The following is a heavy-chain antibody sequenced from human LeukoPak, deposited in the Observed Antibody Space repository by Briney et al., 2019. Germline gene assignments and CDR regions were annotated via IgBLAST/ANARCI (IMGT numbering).Heavy chain of an antibody. V-gene: IGHV4-30-2*01. D-gene: IGHD2-15*01. Sequence: TSETLSLTCTVSGGSISSGGYYWSWIRQPPGKGLEWIGYIYHSGSTYYNPSLKSRVTISVDRSKNQFSLKLSSVTAADTAVYYCARGTHPACSGGSCYKPGPFDYWGQGTLVTVSS. CDR2: IYHSGST. J-gene: IGHJ4*02. CDR1: GGSISSGGYY. CDR3: ARGTHPACSGGSCYKPGPFDY.